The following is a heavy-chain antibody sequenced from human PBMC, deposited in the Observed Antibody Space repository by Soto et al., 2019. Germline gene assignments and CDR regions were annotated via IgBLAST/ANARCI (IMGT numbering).Heavy chain of an antibody. V-gene: IGHV4-39*02. J-gene: IGHJ4*02. CDR2: IYYSGST. Sequence: TSETLSLTCTVSGGSISSSTYYWVWIRQPPGKGLEYIGTIYYSGSTYYNPSLKSRITISVDTPKNHFSLKLSSVTAADTAVYYCARHSVPGSYYSPVDYWGQGALVTVS. CDR3: ARHSVPGSYYSPVDY. CDR1: GGSISSSTYY. D-gene: IGHD3-10*01.